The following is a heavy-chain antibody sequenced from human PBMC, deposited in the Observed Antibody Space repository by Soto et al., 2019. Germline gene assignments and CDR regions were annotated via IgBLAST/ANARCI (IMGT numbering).Heavy chain of an antibody. J-gene: IGHJ4*02. CDR3: ARQESGYDSARKDFDY. V-gene: IGHV4-39*01. CDR2: IYYSGST. Sequence: QLQLQESGPGLVKPSETLSLTCTVSGGSISSSSYYWGWIRQPPGKGLEWIGSIYYSGSTYYNPSLMSRVTISVDTSKNQSSLKLSSVTAADTAVYYCARQESGYDSARKDFDYWGQGTLVTVSS. D-gene: IGHD5-12*01. CDR1: GGSISSSSYY.